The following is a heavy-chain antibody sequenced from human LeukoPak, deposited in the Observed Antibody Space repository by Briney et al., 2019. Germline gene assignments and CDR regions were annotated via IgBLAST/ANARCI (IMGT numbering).Heavy chain of an antibody. Sequence: SETLSLTCSVSGGSVSSSNYYWGWIRQSPGKGLEWLGTIYYSGSAFYNPSLKSRVTISVDTFKNQVSLRLSSVTAADTAVYYCARRGSSDYYYVKAFDIWGQGTMVTVSS. D-gene: IGHD3-22*01. CDR3: ARRGSSDYYYVKAFDI. V-gene: IGHV4-39*01. J-gene: IGHJ3*02. CDR2: IYYSGSA. CDR1: GGSVSSSNYY.